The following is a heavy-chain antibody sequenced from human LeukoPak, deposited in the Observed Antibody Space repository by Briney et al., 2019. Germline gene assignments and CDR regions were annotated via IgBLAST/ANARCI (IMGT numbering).Heavy chain of an antibody. Sequence: GASVKVSCKASGYTFTSYAMHWVRQAPGQRLEWMGWINAGNGNTKYSQKFQGRVTITRDTSASTAYMELSSMRSEDKAVYYCARGSEVLVLLWFGEPHADSYYFDYWGQGTLVTVSS. J-gene: IGHJ4*02. CDR2: INAGNGNT. CDR1: GYTFTSYA. V-gene: IGHV1-3*01. D-gene: IGHD3-10*01. CDR3: ARGSEVLVLLWFGEPHADSYYFDY.